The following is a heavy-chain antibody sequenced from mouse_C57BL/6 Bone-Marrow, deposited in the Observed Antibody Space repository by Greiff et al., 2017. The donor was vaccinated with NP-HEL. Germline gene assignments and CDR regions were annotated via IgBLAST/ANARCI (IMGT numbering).Heavy chain of an antibody. Sequence: EVMLVESGGGLVQPGGSLKLSCAASGFTFSDYYMYWVRQTPEKRLEWVAYISNGGGSTYYPDTVKGRFTISRDNAKNTLYLQMSRLKSEDTAMYYCAIHGGNYDFDYWGQGTTLTVSS. CDR3: AIHGGNYDFDY. J-gene: IGHJ2*01. V-gene: IGHV5-12*01. CDR1: GFTFSDYY. CDR2: ISNGGGST. D-gene: IGHD2-1*01.